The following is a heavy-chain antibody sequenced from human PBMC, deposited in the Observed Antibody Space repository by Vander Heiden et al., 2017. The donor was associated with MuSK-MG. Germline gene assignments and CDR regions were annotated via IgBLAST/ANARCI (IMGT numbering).Heavy chain of an antibody. D-gene: IGHD3-3*01. V-gene: IGHV3-30-3*01. CDR3: ARSGRMTIFRNGPPEY. Sequence: QVLLVASGGGVVLPGRSLRLSCAASGFRSRTYAILRVRQPPGKGLEWVAFISKDGSSKYSADSVKGRFIISRDNSKNTLFLQMSSLRPEDTAVYYCARSGRMTIFRNGPPEYWGQGTLVTASS. CDR2: ISKDGSSK. J-gene: IGHJ4*02. CDR1: GFRSRTYA.